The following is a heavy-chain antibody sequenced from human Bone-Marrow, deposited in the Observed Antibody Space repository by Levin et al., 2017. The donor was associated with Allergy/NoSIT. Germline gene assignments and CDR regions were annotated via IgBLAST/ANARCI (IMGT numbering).Heavy chain of an antibody. J-gene: IGHJ6*02. CDR1: GFTFSSYG. V-gene: IGHV3-33*01. Sequence: LSLTCAASGFTFSSYGMHWVRQAPGKGLEWVAVIWYDGSKKDNADSVRGRFTISRDNSKNTLYLQMNSLRAEDTAVYYCARDYGSSWSNYYYGMDVWGQGTTVTVSS. D-gene: IGHD2-15*01. CDR3: ARDYGSSWSNYYYGMDV. CDR2: IWYDGSKK.